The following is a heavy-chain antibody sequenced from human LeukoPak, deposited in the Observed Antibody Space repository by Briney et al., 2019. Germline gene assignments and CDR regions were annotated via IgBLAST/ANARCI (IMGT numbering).Heavy chain of an antibody. CDR1: GYTFTSYD. D-gene: IGHD4-11*01. CDR2: MNPNSGNT. CDR3: ARDYSNPHDSVPWFDP. Sequence: GASVKVSCKASGYTFTSYDINWVRQATGQGLEWMGWMNPNSGNTGYAQKFQGRVTITRNTSISTAYMELSSLRSEDTAVYYCARDYSNPHDSVPWFDPWGQGTLVTVSS. J-gene: IGHJ5*02. V-gene: IGHV1-8*03.